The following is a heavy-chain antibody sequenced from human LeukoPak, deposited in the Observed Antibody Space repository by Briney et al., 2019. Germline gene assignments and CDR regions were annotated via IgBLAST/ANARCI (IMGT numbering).Heavy chain of an antibody. J-gene: IGHJ4*02. V-gene: IGHV3-7*01. CDR1: GFSFSSYW. CDR2: VKQDGSEK. CDR3: ASTQTFDY. Sequence: GGSLRLSCAASGFSFSSYWMSWVRQAPGKGLEWVANVKQDGSEKNYVDSVKGRFTISRDNAKNSLYLQMNSLRAEDTAVYYCASTQTFDYWGQGTLVTVSS.